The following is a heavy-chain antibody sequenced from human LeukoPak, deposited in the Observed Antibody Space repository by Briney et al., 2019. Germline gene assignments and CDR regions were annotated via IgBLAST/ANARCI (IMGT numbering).Heavy chain of an antibody. Sequence: SETLSLTCAVYGGSFSGYYWSWIRQPPGKGLEWIGEINHSGSTNYKPSLKSRVTISVETSKNQFSLKLSSVTAADTAVYYCARATLDAFDIWGQGTMVTVSS. CDR3: ARATLDAFDI. CDR1: GGSFSGYY. J-gene: IGHJ3*02. CDR2: INHSGST. V-gene: IGHV4-34*01.